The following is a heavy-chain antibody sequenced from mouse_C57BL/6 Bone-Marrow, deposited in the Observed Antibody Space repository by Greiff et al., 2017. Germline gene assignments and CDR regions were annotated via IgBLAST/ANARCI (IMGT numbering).Heavy chain of an antibody. V-gene: IGHV1-54*01. J-gene: IGHJ2*01. CDR1: GYAFTNYL. CDR3: ARRGYSKDY. CDR2: INPGSGGT. D-gene: IGHD2-5*01. Sequence: QVQLQQSGAELVRPGTSVKVSCKASGYAFTNYLIEWVKQRPGQGLEWIGVINPGSGGTNYNEKFKGKATLTADKSSSTAYMQLSSLTSEDSAVYFCARRGYSKDYWGQGTTLTVSS.